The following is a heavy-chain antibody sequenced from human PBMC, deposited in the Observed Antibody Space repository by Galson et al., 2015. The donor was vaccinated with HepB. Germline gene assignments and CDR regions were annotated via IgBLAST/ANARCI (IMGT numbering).Heavy chain of an antibody. J-gene: IGHJ4*02. D-gene: IGHD6-19*01. V-gene: IGHV3-30*03. CDR2: IAYDGSNK. CDR1: GFTFNDYG. CDR3: ARAALGIAVAGTFDY. Sequence: SLRLSCAASGFTFNDYGMHWVRQAPGKGLEWVAVIAYDGSNKYYADSVKGRFTISRDNSKNTLYLQMNSLRAEDTAVYYCARAALGIAVAGTFDYWGQGTLVTVSS.